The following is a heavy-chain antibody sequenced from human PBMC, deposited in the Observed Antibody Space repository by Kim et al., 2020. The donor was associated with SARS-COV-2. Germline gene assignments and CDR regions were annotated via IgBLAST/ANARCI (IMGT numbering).Heavy chain of an antibody. Sequence: GGSLRLSCEAYGFTFSNFVMSWVRQAPGRGLEWVSGISGGGDFVHYADSVRGRFTISRDNSKSTLFLQMNSLRAGDTALYYCAKGPFYYYDSSGYYWTDWGQGTLATVSS. D-gene: IGHD3-22*01. J-gene: IGHJ4*02. CDR1: GFTFSNFV. CDR3: AKGPFYYYDSSGYYWTD. V-gene: IGHV3-23*01. CDR2: ISGGGDFV.